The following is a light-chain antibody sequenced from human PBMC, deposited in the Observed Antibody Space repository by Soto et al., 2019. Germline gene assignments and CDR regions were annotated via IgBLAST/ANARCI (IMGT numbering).Light chain of an antibody. CDR3: QQYNSYST. CDR1: QSIRSW. Sequence: DIQVTQSPSTLSSSGGDRVTITCLARQSIRSWLAWYQQKAGTAPKLLIYDASSLESGVPSRFSGSGSGTEFTLTISSLQPDDFAPYSCQQYNSYSTFGQGTKVDIK. J-gene: IGKJ1*01. CDR2: DAS. V-gene: IGKV1-5*01.